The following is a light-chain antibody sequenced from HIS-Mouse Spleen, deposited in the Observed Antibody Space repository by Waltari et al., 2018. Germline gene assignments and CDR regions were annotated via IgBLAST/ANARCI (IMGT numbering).Light chain of an antibody. CDR1: SSDVGSYNL. CDR3: CSYAGSSTWV. V-gene: IGLV2-23*01. CDR2: EGS. J-gene: IGLJ3*02. Sequence: QSALTQPASVSGSPGQSITISCTGTSSDVGSYNLVSWYQQHPGKAPKLMIYEGSKRPSGVSIRFSGSKSGNTASLTISELQAEDEADYYCCSYAGSSTWVFGGGTKLTVL.